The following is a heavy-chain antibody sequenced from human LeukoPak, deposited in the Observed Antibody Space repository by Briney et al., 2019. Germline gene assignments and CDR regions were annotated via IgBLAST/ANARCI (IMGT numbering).Heavy chain of an antibody. J-gene: IGHJ4*02. D-gene: IGHD4-11*01. Sequence: GGSLTLSCATSGFTFSSYWMHWVRQAPGKGLVWVSRINSDGSDTSYADSVKGRFTISRDNAKNTLYLQMNSLRAEDTSVYYCARVPTVTGGFDYWGQGTLVTVSS. CDR1: GFTFSSYW. CDR2: INSDGSDT. V-gene: IGHV3-74*01. CDR3: ARVPTVTGGFDY.